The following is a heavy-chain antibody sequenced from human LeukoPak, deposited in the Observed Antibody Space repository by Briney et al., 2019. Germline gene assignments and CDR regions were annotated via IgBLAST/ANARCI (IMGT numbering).Heavy chain of an antibody. CDR1: GGSISSYY. Sequence: SETLSLTCTVSGGSISSYYWSWIRQPPGKGLEWIGYIYYSGSTYYNPSLKSRVTISVDTSKNQFSLKLSSVTAADTAVYYCARDGGGYGYALDYWGQGTLVTVSS. D-gene: IGHD5-18*01. CDR3: ARDGGGYGYALDY. V-gene: IGHV4-59*12. J-gene: IGHJ4*02. CDR2: IYYSGST.